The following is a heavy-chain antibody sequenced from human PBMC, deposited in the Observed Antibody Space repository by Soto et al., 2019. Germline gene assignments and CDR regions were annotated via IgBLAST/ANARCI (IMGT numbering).Heavy chain of an antibody. J-gene: IGHJ6*02. CDR1: GFTFSSYS. CDR3: ARDETLAVAGMDPYYGMDV. V-gene: IGHV3-48*02. CDR2: ISSSSSTI. D-gene: IGHD6-19*01. Sequence: EVQLVESGGGLVQPGGSLRLSCAASGFTFSSYSMNWVRQAPGKGLEWVSYISSSSSTIYYADSVKGRFTISRDNAKNSLYLQMNRLRDEDTAVYYCARDETLAVAGMDPYYGMDVWGQGTTVTVSS.